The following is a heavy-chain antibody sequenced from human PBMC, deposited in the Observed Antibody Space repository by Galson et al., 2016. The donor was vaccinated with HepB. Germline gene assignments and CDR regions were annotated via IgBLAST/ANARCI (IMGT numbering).Heavy chain of an antibody. J-gene: IGHJ4*02. Sequence: SLRLSCAASGFTFSSYGMHWVRQAPGKGLEWVAVISYDGSNKYYADSVKGRFTISRDNSKNTLYLQMHSLRAEDTAVYYCATPYYEFWSGYNPFDYWGQGTLVTVSS. CDR3: ATPYYEFWSGYNPFDY. CDR1: GFTFSSYG. D-gene: IGHD3-3*01. CDR2: ISYDGSNK. V-gene: IGHV3-30*03.